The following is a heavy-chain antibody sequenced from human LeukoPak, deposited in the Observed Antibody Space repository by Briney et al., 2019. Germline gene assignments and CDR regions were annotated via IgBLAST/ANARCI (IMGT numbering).Heavy chain of an antibody. CDR2: IRGTGGTT. J-gene: IGHJ3*01. D-gene: IGHD4-17*01. Sequence: GGSLRLSCAASGFTFSDFALIWVRQAPGKGLEWISAIRGTGGTTYYADSVKGRCTISRDNSRNTVYLQMNSLRAEDTALYFCGKDPNGDYVGAFDFWGPGTMVTVSS. CDR1: GFTFSDFA. CDR3: GKDPNGDYVGAFDF. V-gene: IGHV3-23*01.